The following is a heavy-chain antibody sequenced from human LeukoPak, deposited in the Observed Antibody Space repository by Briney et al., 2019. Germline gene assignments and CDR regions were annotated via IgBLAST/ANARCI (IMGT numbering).Heavy chain of an antibody. Sequence: PSETLSLTCTVSGGSISSGSYYWSWIRQPAGKGLGWIGRIYTSGSTNYNPSLKSRVTISVDTSKNQFSLKLSSVTAADTAVYYCARGLPSIRFLEWTLAFDPWGQGTLVTVSS. J-gene: IGHJ5*02. V-gene: IGHV4-61*02. CDR2: IYTSGST. CDR1: GGSISSGSYY. CDR3: ARGLPSIRFLEWTLAFDP. D-gene: IGHD3-3*01.